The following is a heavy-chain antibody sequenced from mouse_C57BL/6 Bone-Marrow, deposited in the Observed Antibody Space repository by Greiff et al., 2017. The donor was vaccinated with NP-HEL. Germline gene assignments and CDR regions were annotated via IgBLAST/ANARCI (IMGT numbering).Heavy chain of an antibody. D-gene: IGHD1-1*01. Sequence: EVKLMESGGGLVQPGGSLKLSCAASGFTFSDYYMYWVRQTPEKRLEWVAYISNGGGSTYYPDTVKGRFTISRDNAKNTLYLQMSRLKSEDTAMYYCARHRDYGSSVYAMDYWGQGTSVTVSS. CDR1: GFTFSDYY. V-gene: IGHV5-12*01. CDR3: ARHRDYGSSVYAMDY. CDR2: ISNGGGST. J-gene: IGHJ4*01.